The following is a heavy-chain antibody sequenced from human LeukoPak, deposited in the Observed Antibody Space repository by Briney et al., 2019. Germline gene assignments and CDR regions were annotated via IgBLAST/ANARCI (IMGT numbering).Heavy chain of an antibody. V-gene: IGHV1-2*02. CDR2: INPNSGGT. CDR3: ARGVTEILWFGSHTPGVSFDI. Sequence: ASVKVSCKASGYTFTGYYMHWVRQAPGQGLEWMGWINPNSGGTNYAQKFQGRVTMTRDTSISTAYMELSRLRSDDTAVYYCARGVTEILWFGSHTPGVSFDIWGQGTMVTVSS. CDR1: GYTFTGYY. D-gene: IGHD3-10*01. J-gene: IGHJ3*02.